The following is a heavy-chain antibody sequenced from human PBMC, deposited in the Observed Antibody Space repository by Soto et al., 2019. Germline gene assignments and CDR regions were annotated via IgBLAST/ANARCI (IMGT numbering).Heavy chain of an antibody. CDR2: INHSGST. D-gene: IGHD2-2*01. CDR3: ARRVRGGYYARGVFDI. V-gene: IGHV4-34*01. Sequence: SETLSLTCAVYGGSFSGYYWGWIRQPPGKGLEWIGEINHSGSTNYNPSLKSRVTISVDTSKNQFSLKLSSVTAADTAVYYCARRVRGGYYARGVFDIWGQGTMVTVSS. J-gene: IGHJ3*02. CDR1: GGSFSGYY.